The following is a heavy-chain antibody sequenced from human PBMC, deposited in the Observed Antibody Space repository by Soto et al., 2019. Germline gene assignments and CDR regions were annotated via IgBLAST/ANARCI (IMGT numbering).Heavy chain of an antibody. CDR3: ARQRKYGYWFAP. V-gene: IGHV4-30-4*01. Sequence: SETLSLTCSVSGGSINSDDHYWTWRRQPPGKGLEWIGSIYYSGTTNYNPSLKSRITVAIDTYKNQLSLNLTSVTAADTALYYFARQRKYGYWFAPWGQGTPVTVSS. CDR2: IYYSGTT. D-gene: IGHD2-15*01. CDR1: GGSINSDDHY. J-gene: IGHJ5*02.